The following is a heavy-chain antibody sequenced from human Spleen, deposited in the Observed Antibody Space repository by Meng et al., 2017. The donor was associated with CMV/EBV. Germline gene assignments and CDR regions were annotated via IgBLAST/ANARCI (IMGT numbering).Heavy chain of an antibody. J-gene: IGHJ6*02. CDR3: ARDKRFLEWLQDYYYGMDV. V-gene: IGHV4-39*07. Sequence: GSLRLSCTVSGGSISSSSYYWGWIRQPPGKGLEWIGSIYYSGSTYYNPSLKSRVTISVDTSKNQFSLKLSSVTAADTAVYYCARDKRFLEWLQDYYYGMDVWGQGTTVTVSS. D-gene: IGHD3-3*01. CDR1: GGSISSSSYY. CDR2: IYYSGST.